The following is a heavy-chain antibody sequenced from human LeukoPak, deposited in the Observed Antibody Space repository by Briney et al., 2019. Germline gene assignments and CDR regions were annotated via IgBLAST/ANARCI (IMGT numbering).Heavy chain of an antibody. CDR1: GYSISSGYY. CDR3: ARDRATPGYQLLRGDYYYGMDV. Sequence: PSETLSLTCAVSGYSISSGYYWGWIRQPPGKGLEWIGSIYHSGSTYYNPSLKSRVTISVDTSKNQFSLKLSSVTAADTAVYYCARDRATPGYQLLRGDYYYGMDVWGKGTTVTVSS. D-gene: IGHD2-2*01. J-gene: IGHJ6*04. V-gene: IGHV4-38-2*02. CDR2: IYHSGST.